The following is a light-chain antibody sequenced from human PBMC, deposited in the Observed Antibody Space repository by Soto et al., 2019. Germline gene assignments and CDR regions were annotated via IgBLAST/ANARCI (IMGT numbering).Light chain of an antibody. Sequence: EIVLTQSPATLSLSPGERDTISCRASQSVSSYLAWYQQTPGQAPRLLIYDASNRATGIPARFSGSGSGTDLTLTINSQEAEDFAVYYCQQRSNWLLTFGGGTKVEIK. J-gene: IGKJ4*01. CDR1: QSVSSY. V-gene: IGKV3-11*01. CDR3: QQRSNWLLT. CDR2: DAS.